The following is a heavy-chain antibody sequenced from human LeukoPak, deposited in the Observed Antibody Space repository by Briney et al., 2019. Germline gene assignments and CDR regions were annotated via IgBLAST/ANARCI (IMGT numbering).Heavy chain of an antibody. D-gene: IGHD3-22*01. CDR3: ARVGAYDSSGEFDY. V-gene: IGHV1-46*01. CDR2: INPSGGST. CDR1: GYAFTSYD. Sequence: ASVKVSCKASGYAFTSYDINWARQAPGQGLEWMGIINPSGGSTSYAQKFQGRVTMTRDMSTSTVYMELSRLRSDDTAVYYCARVGAYDSSGEFDYWGQGTLVTVSS. J-gene: IGHJ4*02.